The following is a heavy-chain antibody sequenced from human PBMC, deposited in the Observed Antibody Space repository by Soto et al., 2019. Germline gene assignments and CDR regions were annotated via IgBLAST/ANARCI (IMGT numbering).Heavy chain of an antibody. J-gene: IGHJ6*02. CDR3: AKWKTPNTAAAYGMDV. V-gene: IGHV3-23*01. Sequence: GGSLRLSCAASGVTFSSYAMSWVRQAPGKGLEWVSAISGSGGSTYYADSVKGRFTISRDNSKNTLYLQMNSLRAEDTAVYYCAKWKTPNTAAAYGMDVWGQGTTVTVSS. D-gene: IGHD6-13*01. CDR1: GVTFSSYA. CDR2: ISGSGGST.